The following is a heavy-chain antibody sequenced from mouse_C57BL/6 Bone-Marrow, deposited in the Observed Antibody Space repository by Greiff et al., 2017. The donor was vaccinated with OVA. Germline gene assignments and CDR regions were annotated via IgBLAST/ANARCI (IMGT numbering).Heavy chain of an antibody. D-gene: IGHD2-1*01. CDR1: GFTFSSYA. J-gene: IGHJ4*01. V-gene: IGHV5-4*01. CDR2: ISDGGSYT. Sequence: EVKVVESGGGLVKPGGSLKLSCAASGFTFSSYAMSWVRQTPEKRLEWVATISDGGSYTYYPDNVKGRFTISRDNAKNNLYLQMSHLKSEDTAMYYCARDLLFYAMDYGGQGTSVTVSS. CDR3: ARDLLFYAMDY.